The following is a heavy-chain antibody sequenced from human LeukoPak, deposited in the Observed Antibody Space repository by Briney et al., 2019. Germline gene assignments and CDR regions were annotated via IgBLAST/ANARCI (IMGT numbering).Heavy chain of an antibody. D-gene: IGHD4-17*01. CDR2: IYYSGST. CDR1: GGSISSYY. J-gene: IGHJ5*02. Sequence: PSETLSLTCTVSGGSISSYYWSWIRQPPGKGLEWIGYIYYSGSTNYNPSLKSRVTISVDTSKNQFSLKLSSVTAADTAVYYCARGYGDYGGVYWFDPWGQGTLVTVSS. V-gene: IGHV4-59*01. CDR3: ARGYGDYGGVYWFDP.